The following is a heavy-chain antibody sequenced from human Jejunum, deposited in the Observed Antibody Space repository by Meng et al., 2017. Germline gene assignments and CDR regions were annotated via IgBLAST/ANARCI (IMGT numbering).Heavy chain of an antibody. J-gene: IGHJ3*02. CDR1: GFTFSNCA. D-gene: IGHD1-14*01. CDR3: VNGKGSRQTNDALDI. CDR2: ISSSGDKT. Sequence: GESLKISCAASGFTFSNCAMNWVRQAPGMGLEWVSGISSSGDKTYYADSVKGRFTISSDNSKNTLYVQLNSLRSEDTAVYYCVNGKGSRQTNDALDIWGQGTVVTVSS. V-gene: IGHV3-23*01.